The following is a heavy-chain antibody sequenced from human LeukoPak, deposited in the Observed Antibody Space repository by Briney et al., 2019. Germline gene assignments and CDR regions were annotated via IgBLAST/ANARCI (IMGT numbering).Heavy chain of an antibody. CDR2: ISGSGGST. CDR1: GFTFSSYA. J-gene: IGHJ6*03. Sequence: GGSLRLSCAASGFTFSSYAISWVRQAPGKGLEWVSAISGSGGSTYYADSVKGRFTISRDNSKNTLYLQMNSLRAEDTAVYYCAKEARYGSGSSYYYYYYMDVWGKGTTVTVSS. CDR3: AKEARYGSGSSYYYYYYMDV. V-gene: IGHV3-23*01. D-gene: IGHD3-10*01.